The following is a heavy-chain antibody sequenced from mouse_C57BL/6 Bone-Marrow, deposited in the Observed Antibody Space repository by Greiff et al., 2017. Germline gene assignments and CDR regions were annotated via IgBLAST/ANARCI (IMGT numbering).Heavy chain of an antibody. J-gene: IGHJ3*01. D-gene: IGHD1-1*01. CDR3: AIYGSMWVAY. CDR1: GFTFSSYG. V-gene: IGHV5-6*01. CDR2: ISSGGSYT. Sequence: EVKLVESGGDLVKPGGSLTLSCAASGFTFSSYGMSWVRQTPDKRLEWVATISSGGSYTYYPDSVKGRFTISRDNAKNTLYLQMSSLKSEDTAMYYCAIYGSMWVAYWGQGTLVTVSA.